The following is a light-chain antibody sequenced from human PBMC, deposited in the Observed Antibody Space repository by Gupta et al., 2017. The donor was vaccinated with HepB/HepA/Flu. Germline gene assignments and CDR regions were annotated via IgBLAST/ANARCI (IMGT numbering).Light chain of an antibody. CDR3: SSYAGSNICV. CDR1: SSDVGGYNY. Sequence: SALTQPPSASGSPGQSATIPCTATSSDVGGYNYVSWYQRHPGKAPKVIIYEISKRPSGVPDRFSGSRSGNTASLTFSGLQADDEAEYFCSSYAGSNICVFGTGTTVTVL. CDR2: EIS. J-gene: IGLJ1*01. V-gene: IGLV2-8*01.